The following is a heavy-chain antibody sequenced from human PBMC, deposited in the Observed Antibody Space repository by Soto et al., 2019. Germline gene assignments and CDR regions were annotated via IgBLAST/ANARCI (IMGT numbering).Heavy chain of an antibody. D-gene: IGHD2-15*01. CDR3: VRGGSCRGGSCYPNLDFYGAYEGFDY. CDR2: IWYDRTNK. Sequence: PEVSLRRSWVVADLRFRDNCTLWFRLARGKGLEWLPLIWYDRTNKLYAASVKGRFIVTRDISNKDLHLQINSLRADDTGVYYCVRGGSCRGGSCYPNLDFYGAYEGFDYWGQGTVVTVSS. V-gene: IGHV3-33*01. CDR1: DLRFRDNC. J-gene: IGHJ4*02.